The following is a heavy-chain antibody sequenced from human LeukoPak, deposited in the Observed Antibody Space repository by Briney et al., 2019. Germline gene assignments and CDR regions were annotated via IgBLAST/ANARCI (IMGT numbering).Heavy chain of an antibody. CDR3: ARSAPFGVVYYGIFDY. V-gene: IGHV1-8*01. CDR1: GYTFTSYD. D-gene: IGHD3-3*01. CDR2: MNPNSGNT. Sequence: ASVKVSCKASGYTFTSYDINWVRQATGQGLEWMGWMNPNSGNTGYAQKFQGRVTMTRDTSISTAYMELSRLRSDDTAVYYCARSAPFGVVYYGIFDYWGQGTLVTVSS. J-gene: IGHJ4*02.